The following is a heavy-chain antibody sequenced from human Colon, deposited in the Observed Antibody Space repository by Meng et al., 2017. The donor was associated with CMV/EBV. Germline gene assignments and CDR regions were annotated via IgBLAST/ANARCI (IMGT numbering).Heavy chain of an antibody. CDR3: VGHEGGPREGVRLV. J-gene: IGHJ4*02. Sequence: GGSLRLSCSASGFTFSDFDMTWVRQAPGKGLEWVAFMWLDGTERYNEKIVKGRFTGSRDKSKNTVFLQLSSLRVEDTAVYYCVGHEGGPREGVRLVWGQGTLVTVSS. CDR1: GFTFSDFD. CDR2: MWLDGTER. D-gene: IGHD3-10*01. V-gene: IGHV3-33*08.